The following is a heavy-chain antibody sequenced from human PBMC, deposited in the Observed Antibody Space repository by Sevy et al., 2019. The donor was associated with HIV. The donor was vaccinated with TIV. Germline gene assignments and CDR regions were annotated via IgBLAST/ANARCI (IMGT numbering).Heavy chain of an antibody. CDR2: IYYSGST. J-gene: IGHJ6*02. CDR1: GGSISSYY. CDR3: GRYGRFSYYYGMDV. Sequence: SETLSLTCTVSGGSISSYYWSWIRQPPGKGLEWIGYIYYSGSTNYNPSLKSRVTISVDTYKNQFSLKLSSVTAADTAVYYCGRYGRFSYYYGMDVWGQGTTVTVSS. V-gene: IGHV4-59*01. D-gene: IGHD2-15*01.